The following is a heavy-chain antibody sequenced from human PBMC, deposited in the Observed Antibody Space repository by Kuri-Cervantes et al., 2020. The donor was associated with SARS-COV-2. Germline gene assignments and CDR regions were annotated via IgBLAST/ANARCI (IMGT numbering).Heavy chain of an antibody. D-gene: IGHD3-3*01. J-gene: IGHJ4*02. CDR2: IIPIFGTA. CDR3: ARASNDFWSGNYFDY. CDR1: GGTFSSYA. Sequence: SVKVSCKASGGTFSSYAISWVRQAPGQGLEWMGRIIPIFGTANYAQKFQGRVTITADESTSTAYMELGSLRSEDTAVYYCARASNDFWSGNYFDYWGQGPLVTVSS. V-gene: IGHV1-69*13.